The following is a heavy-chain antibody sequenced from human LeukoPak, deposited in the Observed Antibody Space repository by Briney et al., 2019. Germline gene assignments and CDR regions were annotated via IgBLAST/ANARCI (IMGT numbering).Heavy chain of an antibody. J-gene: IGHJ3*02. CDR2: IYYSGST. D-gene: IGHD6-19*01. V-gene: IGHV4-59*01. CDR1: GGSISSYY. CDR3: ARCIAVAEDDAFDI. Sequence: TSETLSLTCAVSGGSISSYYWSWIRQPPGKGLEWIGYIYYSGSTNYNPSLKSRVTISVDTSKNQFSLKLSSVTAADTAVYYCARCIAVAEDDAFDIWGQGTMVTVSS.